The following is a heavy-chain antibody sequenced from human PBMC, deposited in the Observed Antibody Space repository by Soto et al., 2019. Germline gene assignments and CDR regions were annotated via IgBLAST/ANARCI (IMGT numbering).Heavy chain of an antibody. Sequence: GGSLRLSCAASGFTFSSYDMHWVRQATGKGLEWVSAIGTAGDTYYPGSVKGRFTISRENAKNSLYLQMNSLRAGDTAVYYCARWGCSGGSCYGNRYYYYYMDVWGKGTTVTVSS. CDR2: IGTAGDT. V-gene: IGHV3-13*01. CDR3: ARWGCSGGSCYGNRYYYYYMDV. J-gene: IGHJ6*03. D-gene: IGHD2-15*01. CDR1: GFTFSSYD.